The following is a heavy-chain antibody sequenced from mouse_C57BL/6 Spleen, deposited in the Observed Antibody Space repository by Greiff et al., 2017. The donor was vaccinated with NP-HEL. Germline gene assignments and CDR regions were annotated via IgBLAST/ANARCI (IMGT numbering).Heavy chain of an antibody. CDR3: ARETTVNQRGFAY. Sequence: EVQLQQSGPVLVKPGASVKMSCKASGYTFTDYYMNWVKQSHGKSLEWIGVINPYNGGTSYNQKFKGKATLTVDKSSSTAYMELNSLTSEDSAVYYCARETTVNQRGFAYWGQGTLVTVSA. CDR1: GYTFTDYY. J-gene: IGHJ3*01. D-gene: IGHD1-1*01. V-gene: IGHV1-19*01. CDR2: INPYNGGT.